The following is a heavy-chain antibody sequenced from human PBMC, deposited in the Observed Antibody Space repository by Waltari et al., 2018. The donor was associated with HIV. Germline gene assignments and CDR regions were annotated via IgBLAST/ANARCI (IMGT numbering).Heavy chain of an antibody. CDR3: ATLVSSGWYYFDY. Sequence: EVQLVESGGGLVKPGGSLRLSCAASGFTFSSPSTNWVCQAPGKGLEWVSSISSSSSYIYYADSVKGRFTISRDNAKNSLYLQMNSLRAEDTAVYYCATLVSSGWYYFDYWGQGTLVTVSS. CDR2: ISSSSSYI. CDR1: GFTFSSPS. J-gene: IGHJ4*02. V-gene: IGHV3-21*01. D-gene: IGHD6-19*01.